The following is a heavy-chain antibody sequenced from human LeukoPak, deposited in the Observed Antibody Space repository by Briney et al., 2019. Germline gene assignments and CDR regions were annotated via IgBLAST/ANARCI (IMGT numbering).Heavy chain of an antibody. CDR1: GFTFSTSW. CDR3: ARAGSYRFDY. D-gene: IGHD3-16*02. V-gene: IGHV3-74*01. J-gene: IGHJ4*02. CDR2: MNGDGGTI. Sequence: GGSLRLSCVGSGFTFSTSWAPWVRQAPGQGLVWLSRMNGDGGTINYVDSVKGRFTVSRDNAKNTLYLQMNSLGVEDTAIYYCARAGSYRFDYWGPGTQVTVSS.